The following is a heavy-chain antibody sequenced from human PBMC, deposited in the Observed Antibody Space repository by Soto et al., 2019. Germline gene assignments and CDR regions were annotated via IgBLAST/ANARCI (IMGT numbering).Heavy chain of an antibody. CDR1: GGTFSSYA. CDR3: ARDPPNGVNEDWFDP. J-gene: IGHJ5*02. V-gene: IGHV1-69*13. D-gene: IGHD2-8*01. CDR2: IIPIFGTA. Sequence: ASVKVSCKASGGTFSSYAISWVRQAPGQGLEWMGGIIPIFGTANYAQKFQGRVTITADESTSTAYMELSSLRSEDTAVYYCARDPPNGVNEDWFDPWGQGTLVTVSS.